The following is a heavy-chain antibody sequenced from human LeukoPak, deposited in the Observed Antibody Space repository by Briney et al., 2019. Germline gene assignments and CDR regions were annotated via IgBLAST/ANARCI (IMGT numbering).Heavy chain of an antibody. D-gene: IGHD1-26*01. CDR1: GYTFTGYY. J-gene: IGHJ4*02. V-gene: IGHV1-2*02. Sequence: ASVKVSCKASGYTFTGYYIHWVRQAPGQGLEWMGWINPNSGGTNYAQKFQGRVTMTRDTSISTAYMELSRLRSEDTAVYYCATAKYSGSYLDYWGQGTLVTVSS. CDR2: INPNSGGT. CDR3: ATAKYSGSYLDY.